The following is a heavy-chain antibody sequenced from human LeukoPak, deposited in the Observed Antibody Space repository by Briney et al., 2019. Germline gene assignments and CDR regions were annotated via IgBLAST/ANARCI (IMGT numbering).Heavy chain of an antibody. Sequence: SQTLSLTCAVSGGSISSGGYSWSWIRQPPGKGLEWIGYIYHSGSTYYNPSLKSRVTISVDRSKNQFSLKLSSVTAADTAVYYCASGVYGSGRVDYWGQGTLVTVSS. CDR2: IYHSGST. J-gene: IGHJ4*02. D-gene: IGHD3-10*01. CDR1: GGSISSGGYS. V-gene: IGHV4-30-2*01. CDR3: ASGVYGSGRVDY.